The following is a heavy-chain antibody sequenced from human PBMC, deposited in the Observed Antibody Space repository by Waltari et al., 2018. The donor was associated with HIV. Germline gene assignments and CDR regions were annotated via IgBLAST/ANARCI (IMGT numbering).Heavy chain of an antibody. J-gene: IGHJ4*02. V-gene: IGHV3-23*04. CDR3: AKGPGRSWPFDS. D-gene: IGHD6-13*01. CDR2: ITATTNGT. Sequence: EVHLVESGGGLVQPGGSLRLSCETSGFTFSDYAMSWVRQAPVKGLEWVSSITATTNGTSYVDSVKGRFTISRDNSKNTLYLQMNTLTAEDTAVYYCAKGPGRSWPFDSWGQGAMVIVSS. CDR1: GFTFSDYA.